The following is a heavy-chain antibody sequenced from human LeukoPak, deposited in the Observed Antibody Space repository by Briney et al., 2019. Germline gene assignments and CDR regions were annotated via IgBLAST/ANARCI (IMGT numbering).Heavy chain of an antibody. V-gene: IGHV1-8*01. CDR2: MNPNSGNT. CDR3: ARGVGAVAGPVVYYYYYMDV. J-gene: IGHJ6*03. CDR1: GYTFTSYD. D-gene: IGHD6-19*01. Sequence: GASVKVSCKASGYTFTSYDINWVRQATGQGLEWMGWMNPNSGNTGYAQKFQGRVTMTRNTSISTAYMELSSLRSEDTAVYYCARGVGAVAGPVVYYYYYMDVWGKGTTVTVSS.